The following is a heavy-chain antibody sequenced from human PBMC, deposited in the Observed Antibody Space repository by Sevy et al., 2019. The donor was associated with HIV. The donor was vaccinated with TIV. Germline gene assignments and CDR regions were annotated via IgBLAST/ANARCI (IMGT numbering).Heavy chain of an antibody. CDR3: ARDLPSAVTDPFYYYGLAV. CDR2: ISSDGTKE. V-gene: IGHV3-30*04. J-gene: IGHJ6*02. D-gene: IGHD2-21*02. Sequence: GGSLRLSCAASGFTFSIYVIHWVRQAPGKGLEWVAVISSDGTKEYYADSVKGGFTISRDNSKNKMYLQMNSLRVEDTAVYYCARDLPSAVTDPFYYYGLAVWGQGTTVTVSS. CDR1: GFTFSIYV.